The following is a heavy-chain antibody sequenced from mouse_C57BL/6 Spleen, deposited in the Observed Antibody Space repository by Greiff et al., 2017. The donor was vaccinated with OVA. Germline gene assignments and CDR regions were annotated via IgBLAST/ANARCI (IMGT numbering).Heavy chain of an antibody. D-gene: IGHD1-1*01. CDR3: ARWGSSYGYFDV. CDR2: LYPGDGDT. V-gene: IGHV1-82*01. Sequence: VQLQQSGPELVKPGASVKISCKASGYAFSSSWLNWVKQRPGKGLEWIGRLYPGDGDTNYNGKFKGKATLTADKSSSTAYMQLSSLTSEDSAVYFFARWGSSYGYFDVWGTGTTVTVSS. CDR1: GYAFSSSW. J-gene: IGHJ1*03.